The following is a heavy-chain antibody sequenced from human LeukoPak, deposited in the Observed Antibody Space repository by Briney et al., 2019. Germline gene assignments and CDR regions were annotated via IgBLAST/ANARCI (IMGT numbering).Heavy chain of an antibody. V-gene: IGHV4-59*01. J-gene: IGHJ2*01. CDR2: IYYSGST. CDR3: ARDGRSDWYGWYFDF. Sequence: SGTLSLTCTVSGASISSNYWSWIRQPPRKGLEWIGYIYYSGSTNYNPSLKSRVTISVDTSRNQFSLKLSSVTAADTAVYYCARDGRSDWYGWYFDFWGRGTLVTVSS. CDR1: GASISSNY. D-gene: IGHD6-19*01.